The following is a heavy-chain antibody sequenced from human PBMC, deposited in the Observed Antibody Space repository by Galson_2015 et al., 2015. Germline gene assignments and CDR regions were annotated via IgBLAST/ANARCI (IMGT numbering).Heavy chain of an antibody. J-gene: IGHJ3*02. V-gene: IGHV3-11*01. CDR3: ARAYDSSGSGGSDAFDI. CDR1: GFTFSDYY. CDR2: ISSSGSTI. D-gene: IGHD3-22*01. Sequence: SLRLSCAASGFTFSDYYMSWLRQAPGKGLERVSYISSSGSTIYYADSVKGRFTISRDNAKNSLYLQMNSLRAEDTAVYYCARAYDSSGSGGSDAFDIWGQGTMVTVSS.